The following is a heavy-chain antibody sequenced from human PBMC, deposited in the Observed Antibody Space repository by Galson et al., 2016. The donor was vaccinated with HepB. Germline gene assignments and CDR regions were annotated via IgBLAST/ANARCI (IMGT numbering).Heavy chain of an antibody. CDR3: AKRHEYCPPVGCSVDY. CDR1: GFTFSSYW. V-gene: IGHV3-74*01. Sequence: SLRLSCAASGFTFSSYWMHWVRQAPGKGLVWVSRINTDGTSTFYADSVKGRFTISRDNSNNMLFLQMSSLRVDDTAVYYCAKRHEYCPPVGCSVDYWGQGTLVSVSS. J-gene: IGHJ4*02. CDR2: INTDGTST. D-gene: IGHD2/OR15-2a*01.